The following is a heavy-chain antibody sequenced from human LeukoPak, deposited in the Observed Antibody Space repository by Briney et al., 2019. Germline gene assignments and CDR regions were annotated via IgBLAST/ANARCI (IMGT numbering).Heavy chain of an antibody. CDR1: GGSISSHY. CDR2: IYYSGST. J-gene: IGHJ4*02. CDR3: ARGKFIAAAHFDY. D-gene: IGHD6-13*01. Sequence: SETLSLTCTVSGGSISSHYWSWIRQPPGKGLEWIGYIYYSGSTNYNPSLKSRVTISVDTSKNQFSLKLSSVTAADTAVYYCARGKFIAAAHFDYWGQGTLVTVSS. V-gene: IGHV4-59*11.